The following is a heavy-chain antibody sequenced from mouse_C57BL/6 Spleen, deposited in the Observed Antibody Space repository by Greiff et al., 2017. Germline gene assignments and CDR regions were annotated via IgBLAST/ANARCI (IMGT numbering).Heavy chain of an antibody. CDR3: ARTYYDYDGFAY. CDR2: INPGSGGT. V-gene: IGHV1-54*01. CDR1: GYAFTNYL. J-gene: IGHJ3*01. D-gene: IGHD2-4*01. Sequence: QVHVKQSGAELVRPGTSVKVSCKASGYAFTNYLIEWVKQRPGQGLEGIGVINPGSGGTNYNEKFKGKATLTADKSSSTAYMQLSSLTSEDSAVYFCARTYYDYDGFAYWGQGTLVTVSA.